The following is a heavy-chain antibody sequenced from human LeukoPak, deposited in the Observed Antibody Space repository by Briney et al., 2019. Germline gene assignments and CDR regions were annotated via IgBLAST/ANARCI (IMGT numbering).Heavy chain of an antibody. CDR1: GGSISSYY. Sequence: SETLSLTCTVSGGSISSYYWSWIRQPPGKGLEWIGYIYTSGSTNYNPSLKSRVTISVGTSKNHFSLKLSSVTAADTAVYYCLRFGSANYYNSFDYWGQGTLVTVSS. CDR2: IYTSGST. D-gene: IGHD3-10*01. J-gene: IGHJ4*02. CDR3: LRFGSANYYNSFDY. V-gene: IGHV4-4*08.